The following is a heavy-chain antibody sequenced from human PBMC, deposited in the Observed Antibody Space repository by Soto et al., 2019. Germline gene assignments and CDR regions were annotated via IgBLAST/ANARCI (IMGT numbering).Heavy chain of an antibody. CDR1: GGTFSSYA. Sequence: QVQLVQSGAEVKKPGSSVTVSCKASGGTFSSYAISWVRQAPGQGLEWMGRIIPLIGTANYAQKFQGRVTIAADESTSTAYMELTSLRSEDTAEYYCARVVMTTGTASYYYGMDVWGQGTTVNVSS. V-gene: IGHV1-69*18. J-gene: IGHJ6*02. CDR3: ARVVMTTGTASYYYGMDV. CDR2: IIPLIGTA. D-gene: IGHD4-4*01.